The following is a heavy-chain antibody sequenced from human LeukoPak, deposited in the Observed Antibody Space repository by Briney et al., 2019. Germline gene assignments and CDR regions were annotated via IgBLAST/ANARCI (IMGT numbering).Heavy chain of an antibody. Sequence: ASVKVSCKASGYTFTSYDINWVRQATGQGLEWMGWMNPNSGNTGYAQKFQGRVTMTRNTSISTAYMELSSLRSEDTAVYYCARTLTNYYDFWGGYFTSYYYYGMDVWGQGTTVTVSS. J-gene: IGHJ6*02. V-gene: IGHV1-8*01. CDR3: ARTLTNYYDFWGGYFTSYYYYGMDV. D-gene: IGHD3-3*01. CDR1: GYTFTSYD. CDR2: MNPNSGNT.